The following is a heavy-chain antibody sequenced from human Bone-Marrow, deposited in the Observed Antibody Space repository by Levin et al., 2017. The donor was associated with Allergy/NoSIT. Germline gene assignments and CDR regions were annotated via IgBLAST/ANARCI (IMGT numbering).Heavy chain of an antibody. CDR1: GFTFSKYW. V-gene: IGHV3-7*04. J-gene: IGHJ6*02. D-gene: IGHD3-10*01. CDR3: ARVVEVRGVTIRTYYDYGLDV. Sequence: PGGSLRLSCVASGFTFSKYWMSWVRQAPGKGLEWVANINQDGSDKNYVDSVKGRFTISRDNAKNSLSLQMNNLRAEDTAVYFCARVVEVRGVTIRTYYDYGLDVWGQGTTVTVSS. CDR2: INQDGSDK.